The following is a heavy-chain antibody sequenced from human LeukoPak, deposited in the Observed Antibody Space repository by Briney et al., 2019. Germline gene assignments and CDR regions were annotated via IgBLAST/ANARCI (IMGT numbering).Heavy chain of an antibody. J-gene: IGHJ3*02. CDR2: ISYDGSNK. V-gene: IGHV3-30*18. Sequence: GGSLRLPCAASGFTFSSYGMHWVRQAPGKGLGWVAVISYDGSNKYYAGSVKGRFTISRDNSKNTLYLQMNSLRAEDTAVYYCAKEGRAYYYDSSGYYDAFDIWGQGTMVTVSS. CDR3: AKEGRAYYYDSSGYYDAFDI. D-gene: IGHD3-22*01. CDR1: GFTFSSYG.